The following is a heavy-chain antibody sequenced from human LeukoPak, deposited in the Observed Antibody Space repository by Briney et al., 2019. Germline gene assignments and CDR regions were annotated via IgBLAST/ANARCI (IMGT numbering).Heavy chain of an antibody. D-gene: IGHD5-24*01. CDR3: ARAVSAGRWLHFDY. CDR2: IYYSGST. V-gene: IGHV4-39*01. J-gene: IGHJ4*02. CDR1: GGSISSSTYY. Sequence: PSETLSLTCTVSGGSISSSTYYWGWIRQPPGKGLEWIGSIYYSGSTSYNPSLKSRVTISVDTSKNQFSLKLRSVTAADTAVYHCARAVSAGRWLHFDYWGQGTLVTVSS.